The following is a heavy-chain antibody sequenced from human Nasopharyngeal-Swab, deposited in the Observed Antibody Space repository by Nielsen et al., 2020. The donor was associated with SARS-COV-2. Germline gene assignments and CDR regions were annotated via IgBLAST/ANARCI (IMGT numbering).Heavy chain of an antibody. J-gene: IGHJ5*02. Sequence: SETLSLTCTVSGGSVSSGSYYWSWIRQPPGKGLEWIGYIYYSGSTNYNPSLKSRVTISVDTSKNQFSLKLSSVTAADTAVYYCARDPGYSYFSWFDPWGQGTLVTVSS. D-gene: IGHD5-18*01. CDR3: ARDPGYSYFSWFDP. V-gene: IGHV4-61*01. CDR2: IYYSGST. CDR1: GGSVSSGSYY.